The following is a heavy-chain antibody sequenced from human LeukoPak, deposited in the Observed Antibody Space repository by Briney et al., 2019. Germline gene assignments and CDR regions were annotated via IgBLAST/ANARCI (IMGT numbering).Heavy chain of an antibody. V-gene: IGHV4-4*07. Sequence: SETLSLTCTVSGGSISTFYWTWIRQPAGKGLEWIGRINNSGSTNYNPSLRSRVSMSVDRSKNQFSVTLSSVTAADAAVYFCAREGGDPRWLDPWGQGTLVTVSS. J-gene: IGHJ5*02. CDR3: AREGGDPRWLDP. CDR1: GGSISTFY. CDR2: INNSGST. D-gene: IGHD6-25*01.